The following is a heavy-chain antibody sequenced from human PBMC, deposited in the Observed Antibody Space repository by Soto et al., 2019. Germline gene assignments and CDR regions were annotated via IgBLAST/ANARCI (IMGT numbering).Heavy chain of an antibody. CDR3: VNKSIGTVTNPVYWYFEL. D-gene: IGHD4-17*01. V-gene: IGHV3-23*01. Sequence: EVQLLESGGGLVQPGGSLRLSCAASGFTFISYAMSWVRQAPGKGLEWVSGTSGGGDVAFYADSVKGRFTISRDNSKNTLYLQMNSLRAEDTALYYCVNKSIGTVTNPVYWYFELWGRGTLVTVSS. CDR1: GFTFISYA. J-gene: IGHJ2*01. CDR2: TSGGGDVA.